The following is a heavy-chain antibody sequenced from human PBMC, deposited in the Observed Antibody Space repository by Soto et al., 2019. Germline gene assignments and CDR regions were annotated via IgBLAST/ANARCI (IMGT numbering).Heavy chain of an antibody. J-gene: IGHJ4*02. Sequence: QVQLVQSGAEVKKPGASVKISCTASGYTFSGFYIHWVRQAPGQGLEWLGWINPTSGVTNYAQKFQVWATITRDMSVTTAYMEVTTMKSDDTAIYFCAREMTGSTLDSWGQGTLVTVSS. V-gene: IGHV1-2*04. CDR3: AREMTGSTLDS. D-gene: IGHD1-1*01. CDR2: INPTSGVT. CDR1: GYTFSGFY.